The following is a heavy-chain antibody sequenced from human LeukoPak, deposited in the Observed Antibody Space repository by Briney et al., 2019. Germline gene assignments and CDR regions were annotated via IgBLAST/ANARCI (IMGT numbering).Heavy chain of an antibody. CDR2: INAGNGNI. J-gene: IGHJ3*02. D-gene: IGHD3-3*01. CDR1: GHTSTTYA. Sequence: ASVKVSCKASGHTSTTYAIHWVRQAPGQGLEWMGWINAGNGNIKYSQKFQGRVTITADESTSTAYMELSSLRSEDTAVYYCARVTPLFGALTDAFDIWGQGTVVTVSS. CDR3: ARVTPLFGALTDAFDI. V-gene: IGHV1-3*01.